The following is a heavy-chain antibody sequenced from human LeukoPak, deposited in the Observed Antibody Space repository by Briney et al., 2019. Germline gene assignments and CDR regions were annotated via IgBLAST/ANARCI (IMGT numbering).Heavy chain of an antibody. V-gene: IGHV1-69*13. CDR1: GGTFSSYA. J-gene: IGHJ6*03. CDR3: ARDGHSGYDYGIVVVPAAKHYYYMDV. D-gene: IGHD2-2*01. CDR2: IIPIFGTA. Sequence: GASVKVSCKASGGTFSSYAISWVRQAPGQGLEWMGGIIPIFGTANYAQKFQGRVTITADESTSTAYMELSSLRSEDTAVYYCARDGHSGYDYGIVVVPAAKHYYYMDVWGKGTTVTVSS.